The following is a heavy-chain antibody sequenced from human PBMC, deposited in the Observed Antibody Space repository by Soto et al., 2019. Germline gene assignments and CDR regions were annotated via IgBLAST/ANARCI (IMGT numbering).Heavy chain of an antibody. CDR3: ARDLARVQSLAKYTLGAFDI. V-gene: IGHV1-2*02. CDR2: INPNSGGT. Sequence: ASVKVSCKASGYTFTGYYMHWVRQAPGQGLEWMGWINPNSGGTNYAQKFQGRVTMTRDTSISTAYMGLSRLRSDDTAVYYCARDLARVQSLAKYTLGAFDIWGQGTMVTVSS. CDR1: GYTFTGYY. J-gene: IGHJ3*02. D-gene: IGHD1-1*01.